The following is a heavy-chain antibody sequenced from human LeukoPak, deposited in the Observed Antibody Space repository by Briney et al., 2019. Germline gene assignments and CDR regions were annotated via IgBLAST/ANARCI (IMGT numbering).Heavy chain of an antibody. V-gene: IGHV1-69*13. CDR2: IIPIFGTA. J-gene: IGHJ4*02. CDR3: ARVGDRRSDYFDY. Sequence: ASVKVSGKASGGTFSSYAISWVRQAPGQGLEWMGGIIPIFGTANYAQKFQGRVTITADESTSTAYMELSSLRSEDTAVYYCARVGDRRSDYFDYWGQGTLVTVSS. CDR1: GGTFSSYA. D-gene: IGHD3-3*01.